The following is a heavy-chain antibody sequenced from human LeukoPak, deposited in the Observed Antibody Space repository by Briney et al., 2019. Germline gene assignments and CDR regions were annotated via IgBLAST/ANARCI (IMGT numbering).Heavy chain of an antibody. J-gene: IGHJ6*02. CDR2: INHSGST. CDR3: AIREVLGLDYGMDV. CDR1: GGSFSGYY. D-gene: IGHD3-16*01. V-gene: IGHV4-34*01. Sequence: KASETLSLTCAVYGGSFSGYYWSWIRQPPGKGLEWIGEINHSGSTNYSPSLKSRVTTSVDTSKNQFSLKLSSVTAADTAVYYCAIREVLGLDYGMDVWGQGTTVTVSS.